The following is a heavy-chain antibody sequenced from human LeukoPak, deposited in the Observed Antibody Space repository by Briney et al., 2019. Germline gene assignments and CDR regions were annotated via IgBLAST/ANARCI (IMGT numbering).Heavy chain of an antibody. CDR1: GGSISSYY. CDR2: IYYSGST. Sequence: SETLSLTCTVSGGSISSYYWSWIRQPPGQGLEWIGYIYYSGSTNYNPSLKSRVTISVDTSKNQFSLKLSSVTAADTAVYYCARRRSTRSGSYYVPFDFWGQGTLVTVSS. CDR3: ARRRSTRSGSYYVPFDF. V-gene: IGHV4-59*08. J-gene: IGHJ4*02. D-gene: IGHD1-26*01.